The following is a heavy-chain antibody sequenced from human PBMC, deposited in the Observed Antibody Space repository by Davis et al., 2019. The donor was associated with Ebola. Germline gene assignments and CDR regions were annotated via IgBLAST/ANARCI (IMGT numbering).Heavy chain of an antibody. Sequence: GESLKISCKGSGYRFTTYWIGWVRQMPGKGLEWMGRIDPSDSYTNYSPSFQGHVTISADKSISTAYLQWSSLKASDTAMYYCARHEGANYYYYYGMDVWGQGTTVTVSS. CDR3: ARHEGANYYYYYGMDV. CDR1: GYRFTTYW. CDR2: IDPSDSYT. D-gene: IGHD1-26*01. V-gene: IGHV5-10-1*01. J-gene: IGHJ6*02.